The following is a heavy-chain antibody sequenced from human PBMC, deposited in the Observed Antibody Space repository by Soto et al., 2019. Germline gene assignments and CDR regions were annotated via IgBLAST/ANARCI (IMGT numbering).Heavy chain of an antibody. Sequence: EVQLVESGGDLVQRGGSLRLSCAASGFTFSIYSMNWVRQAPGKGLEWFSYITSDTKTIKYADSVKGRFTISRDNAKNSVYLQMNRLRDEDTAVYYCARSVEGHFDYWGQGTVVTVSS. D-gene: IGHD6-19*01. V-gene: IGHV3-48*02. CDR3: ARSVEGHFDY. CDR1: GFTFSIYS. CDR2: ITSDTKTI. J-gene: IGHJ4*02.